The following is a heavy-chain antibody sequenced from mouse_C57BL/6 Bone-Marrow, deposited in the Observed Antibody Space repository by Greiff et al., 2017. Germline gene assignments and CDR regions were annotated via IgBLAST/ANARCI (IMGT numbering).Heavy chain of an antibody. CDR2: IDPSDSYT. CDR1: GYTFTSYW. J-gene: IGHJ4*01. V-gene: IGHV1-69*01. Sequence: QVQLQQPGAELVMPGASVKLSCKASGYTFTSYWMHWVKQRPGQGLEWIGEIDPSDSYTNYNQKFKGKSTLTVDKSSSTAYMQLSSLTSEDSAVYYCARSCFYAMDYWGQGTSVTVSS. CDR3: ARSCFYAMDY.